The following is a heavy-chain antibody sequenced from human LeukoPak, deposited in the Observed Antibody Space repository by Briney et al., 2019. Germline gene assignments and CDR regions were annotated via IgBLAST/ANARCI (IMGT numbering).Heavy chain of an antibody. CDR2: MFYSGSI. D-gene: IGHD2-2*01. V-gene: IGHV4-59*08. CDR1: VGSISGYY. J-gene: IGHJ6*02. Sequence: KSSETLSLTCTVSVGSISGYYWNWIRQSPGKGLEWIGYMFYSGSINYNPSLKSRVTMSVDTSKNQFSLKLSSVTAADTAVYYCARRGSSSSGYGLDVWGQGTTVTVSS. CDR3: ARRGSSSSGYGLDV.